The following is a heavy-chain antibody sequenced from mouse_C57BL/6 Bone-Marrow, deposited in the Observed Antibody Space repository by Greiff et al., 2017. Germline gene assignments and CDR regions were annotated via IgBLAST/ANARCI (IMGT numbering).Heavy chain of an antibody. CDR3: ATTVVATRWYFDV. CDR1: GYAFSSSW. Sequence: VKLMESGPELVKPGASVKISCKASGYAFSSSWMNWVKQRPGKGLEWIGRIYPGDGDTNSNGKFTGKATLTADKSSSTAYMQLSSLTSEDSAVYFCATTVVATRWYFDVWGTGTTVTVSS. V-gene: IGHV1-82*01. CDR2: IYPGDGDT. J-gene: IGHJ1*03. D-gene: IGHD1-1*01.